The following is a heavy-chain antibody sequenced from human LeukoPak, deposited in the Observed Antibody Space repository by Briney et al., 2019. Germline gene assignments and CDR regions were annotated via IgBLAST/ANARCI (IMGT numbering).Heavy chain of an antibody. V-gene: IGHV3-48*01. CDR1: GFAFSSYS. CDR2: ISSGSSTI. J-gene: IGHJ5*02. Sequence: GGSLRLSCAASGFAFSSYSMNWVRQAPGKGLEWVSYISSGSSTIYYADSVKGRFTISRDNAKNSLYLQMNSLRAEDTAVYYCARDGSSGWYRGWFDPWGQGTLVTVSS. D-gene: IGHD6-19*01. CDR3: ARDGSSGWYRGWFDP.